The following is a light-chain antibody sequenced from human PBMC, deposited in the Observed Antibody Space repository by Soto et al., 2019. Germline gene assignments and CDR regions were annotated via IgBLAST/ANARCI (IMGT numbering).Light chain of an antibody. CDR2: RNN. V-gene: IGLV1-47*01. J-gene: IGLJ2*01. CDR1: SSNVGSNH. Sequence: QSVLTQPLSASGTPGQRVTISCSGSSSNVGSNHVYWYQQLPGTAPKLLIYRNNQRPSGVPDRFSGSKSGTSASLAISGLRSDDEADYFCAAWDDSLSVVFGGGTKVTV. CDR3: AAWDDSLSVV.